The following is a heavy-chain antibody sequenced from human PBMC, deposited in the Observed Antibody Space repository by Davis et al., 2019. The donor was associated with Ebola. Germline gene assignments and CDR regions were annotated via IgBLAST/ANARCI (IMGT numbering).Heavy chain of an antibody. J-gene: IGHJ4*02. D-gene: IGHD6-19*01. CDR3: AKVRVGSGWYFDY. CDR1: GGAFSNYG. V-gene: IGHV1-69*13. Sequence: AASVKVSCKASGGAFSNYGISWLRQAPGQGLEWMGGIIPIFGTSNPARKFQGRLTITADESTSTAYMELRSLRSDDTAVYYCAKVRVGSGWYFDYWGQGTLVTVSS. CDR2: IIPIFGTS.